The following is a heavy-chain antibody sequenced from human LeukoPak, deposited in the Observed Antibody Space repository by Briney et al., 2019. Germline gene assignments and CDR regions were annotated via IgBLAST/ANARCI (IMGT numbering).Heavy chain of an antibody. CDR2: IYYSGST. V-gene: IGHV4-59*12. CDR3: AREGCSSTSCYRGFYMDV. CDR1: GGSIRSYY. Sequence: SETLSLTCSVSGGSIRSYYWSWIRQPPGKGLEWIGYIYYSGSTNYNPSLKSRVTISVDTSKNQFSLKLSSVTAADTAVYYCAREGCSSTSCYRGFYMDVWGKGTTVTVSS. D-gene: IGHD2-2*01. J-gene: IGHJ6*03.